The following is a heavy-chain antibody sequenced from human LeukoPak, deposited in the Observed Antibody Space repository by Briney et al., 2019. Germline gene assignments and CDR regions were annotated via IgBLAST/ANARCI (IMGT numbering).Heavy chain of an antibody. CDR2: VSGSDDT. CDR3: AKDYYGSGSPVDY. V-gene: IGHV3-23*01. J-gene: IGHJ4*02. D-gene: IGHD3-10*01. CDR1: GFTLGDYA. Sequence: PGGSLRLSCATSGFTLGDYAMTWVRQPPGKGLEWVSSVSGSDDTFYAESVRGRFTIARDISMSTVYLQMNSLRAEDTAVYYCAKDYYGSGSPVDYWGQGTLVTVSS.